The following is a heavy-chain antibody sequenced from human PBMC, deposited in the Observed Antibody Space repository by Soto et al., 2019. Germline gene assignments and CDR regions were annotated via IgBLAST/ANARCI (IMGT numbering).Heavy chain of an antibody. CDR3: ARSPTPRRADFWSGYLGQYNWFDP. D-gene: IGHD3-3*01. CDR2: ISWNSGSI. Sequence: EVQLVESGGGLVQPGRSLRLSCAASGFTFDDYAMHWVRQAPGKGLEWVSGISWNSGSIGYADSVKGRFTISRDNTKNSLYLQMNSLRAEDTALYYCARSPTPRRADFWSGYLGQYNWFDPWGQGTLVTVSS. J-gene: IGHJ5*02. V-gene: IGHV3-9*01. CDR1: GFTFDDYA.